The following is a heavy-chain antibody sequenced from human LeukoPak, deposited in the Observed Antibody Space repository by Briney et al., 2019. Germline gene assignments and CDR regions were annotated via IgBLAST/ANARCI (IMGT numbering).Heavy chain of an antibody. V-gene: IGHV4-59*12. CDR3: ARDLLNPYDSSGYYPPLAFDI. J-gene: IGHJ3*02. CDR1: GGSISSYY. Sequence: SETLSLTCTVSGGSISSYYWSWIRQPPGKGLEWIGYIYYSGSTNYNPSLKSRVTMSVDTSKNQFSLKLSSVSAADTAVYYCARDLLNPYDSSGYYPPLAFDIWGQGTMVTVSS. D-gene: IGHD3-22*01. CDR2: IYYSGST.